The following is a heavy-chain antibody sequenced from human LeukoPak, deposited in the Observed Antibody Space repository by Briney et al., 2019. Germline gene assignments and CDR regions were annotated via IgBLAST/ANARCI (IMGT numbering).Heavy chain of an antibody. CDR2: IYWDDDK. J-gene: IGHJ5*02. D-gene: IGHD6-13*01. V-gene: IGHV2-5*02. CDR3: AHRRRYSSSWYGEEVWFDP. Sequence: SGPTLVKPTQTLTLTCTFSGFSLSTSGVGVGWIRQPPGKALEWLALIYWDDDKRYSPSLKSRLTITKDTSKNQVVLTMTNMDPVDTATYYCAHRRRYSSSWYGEEVWFDPWGQGTLVTVSS. CDR1: GFSLSTSGVG.